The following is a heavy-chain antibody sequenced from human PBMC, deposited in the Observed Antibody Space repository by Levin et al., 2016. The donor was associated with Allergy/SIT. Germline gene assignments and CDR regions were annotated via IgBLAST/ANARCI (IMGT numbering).Heavy chain of an antibody. D-gene: IGHD4-23*01. Sequence: RQAPGKGLEWIGYIYYSGSTNYNPSLKSRVTISVDTSKNQFSLKLSSVTAADTAVYYCARTDPTTVVTHQHPGTFDYWGQGTLVTVSS. CDR2: IYYSGST. V-gene: IGHV4-59*08. J-gene: IGHJ4*02. CDR3: ARTDPTTVVTHQHPGTFDY.